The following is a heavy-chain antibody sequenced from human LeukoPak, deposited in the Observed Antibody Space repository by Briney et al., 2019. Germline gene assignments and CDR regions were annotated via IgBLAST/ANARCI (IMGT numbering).Heavy chain of an antibody. Sequence: SETLSLTCIVSGDSISSGGHYWSWLPQVPGKGLEWIGYIYDSESAYYYPSLKSRLTISIDTSNNQFSLKLTSVTAADTAVYCCARGYGPFDPWGQGTLVTVSS. CDR1: GDSISSGGHY. D-gene: IGHD5-12*01. CDR3: ARGYGPFDP. CDR2: IYDSESA. V-gene: IGHV4-31*03. J-gene: IGHJ5*02.